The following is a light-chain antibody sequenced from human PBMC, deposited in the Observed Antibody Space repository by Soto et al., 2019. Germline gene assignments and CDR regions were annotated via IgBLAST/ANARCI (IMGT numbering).Light chain of an antibody. J-gene: IGLJ3*02. Sequence: QSALTQPASVSGSPGQSITFSCTGTSSDVGNYDLVSWYQHHPGKVPKLMLYEVTKRPSGVSNRFSGSKSGNTASLTISGLQAEDEADYYCCSYAGSHNLVLGGGTKLTVL. CDR3: CSYAGSHNLV. V-gene: IGLV2-23*02. CDR2: EVT. CDR1: SSDVGNYDL.